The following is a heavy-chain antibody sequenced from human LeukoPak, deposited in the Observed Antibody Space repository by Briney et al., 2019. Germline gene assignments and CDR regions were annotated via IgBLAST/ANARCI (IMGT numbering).Heavy chain of an antibody. V-gene: IGHV3-30*04. D-gene: IGHD4-17*01. CDR3: AKGQNTVATAPFDY. CDR1: GFTFSSYS. CDR2: TSYDGSNK. J-gene: IGHJ4*02. Sequence: GGSLRLSCAASGFTFSSYSMHWVRRAPGKGLEWVALTSYDGSNKYHGDSVRGRFTISRDNSKNVLYLQMNSLRAEDTALYYCAKGQNTVATAPFDYWGQGTLVTVSS.